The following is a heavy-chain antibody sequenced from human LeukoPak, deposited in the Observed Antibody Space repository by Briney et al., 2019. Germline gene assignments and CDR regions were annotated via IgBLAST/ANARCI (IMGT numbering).Heavy chain of an antibody. Sequence: SETLSLTCTVSGGSISSSSDYWGWVRQPPGRGLEWIGRIHYTGITYYNPTLESRLTISIDTSKDQFSLKLSSVTAADTAVFYCVRIAADHPKNYFHYGMDVWGQGTTVTVSS. CDR3: VRIAADHPKNYFHYGMDV. J-gene: IGHJ6*02. V-gene: IGHV4-39*01. CDR2: IHYTGIT. CDR1: GGSISSSSDY. D-gene: IGHD6-25*01.